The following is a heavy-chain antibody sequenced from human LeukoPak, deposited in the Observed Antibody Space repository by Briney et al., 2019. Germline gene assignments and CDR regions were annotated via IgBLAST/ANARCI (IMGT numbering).Heavy chain of an antibody. J-gene: IGHJ4*02. Sequence: GSLRLSCAASGFTLSNYNMNWVRQAPGKGLEWVSSISGTSTYIYYADSVKGRFTISRDNAKNSLYLQMNSLRAEDTAVYYCATAPYDILTGYSPYYFDYWGQGTLVTVSS. CDR1: GFTLSNYN. D-gene: IGHD3-9*01. CDR2: ISGTSTYI. V-gene: IGHV3-21*06. CDR3: ATAPYDILTGYSPYYFDY.